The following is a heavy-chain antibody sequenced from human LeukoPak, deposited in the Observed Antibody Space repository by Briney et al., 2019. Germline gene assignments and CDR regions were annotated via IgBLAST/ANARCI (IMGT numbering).Heavy chain of an antibody. Sequence: SSETLSLTCTVSGGSISSRPYCWGWIRQPPGKGLEWVANINQDGTEKYYVDSVKGRFTISRDNAKNSLDLQMNSLRVEDTGIYYCVKVAKYYYGSETYYFFEHWGQGTPVTASS. CDR2: INQDGTEK. CDR3: VKVAKYYYGSETYYFFEH. V-gene: IGHV3-7*01. J-gene: IGHJ4*02. D-gene: IGHD3-10*01. CDR1: GGSISSRPYC.